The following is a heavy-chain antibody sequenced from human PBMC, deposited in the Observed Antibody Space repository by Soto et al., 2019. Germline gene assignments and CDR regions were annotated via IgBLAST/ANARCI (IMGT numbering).Heavy chain of an antibody. Sequence: GASVKVSCKASGGTFSSYAISWVRQAPGQGLQWMGGTIPIFGTANYAQKFQGRVTITADESTSTAYMELSSLRSEDTAVYYCARENCSGSSCYARPDYWGPGTLVTVSS. D-gene: IGHD2-15*01. CDR1: GGTFSSYA. CDR2: TIPIFGTA. V-gene: IGHV1-69*13. CDR3: ARENCSGSSCYARPDY. J-gene: IGHJ4*02.